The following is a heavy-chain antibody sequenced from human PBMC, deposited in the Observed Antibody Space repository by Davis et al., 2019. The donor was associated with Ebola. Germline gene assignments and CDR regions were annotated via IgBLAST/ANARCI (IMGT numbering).Heavy chain of an antibody. CDR3: ARSKSSSWPNFYHYYGMDV. D-gene: IGHD6-13*01. CDR2: IYYTDST. Sequence: SETLSLTCTVSGGSISSDDYYWSWIRQHAGKGLEWIGDIYYTDSTYYNPSLKSRATLSVDTSKNQFSLKLSSVTAADTAVYYCARSKSSSWPNFYHYYGMDVWGKGTTVTVSS. CDR1: GGSISSDDYY. J-gene: IGHJ6*04. V-gene: IGHV4-31*03.